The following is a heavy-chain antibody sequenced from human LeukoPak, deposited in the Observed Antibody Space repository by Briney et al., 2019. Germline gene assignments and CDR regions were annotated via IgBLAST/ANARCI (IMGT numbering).Heavy chain of an antibody. CDR2: IRYDGSNK. CDR3: AKVSSVTTNYDAFDI. CDR1: GFTFSSYG. Sequence: PGGSLRLSCAASGFTFSSYGMHWVRQAPGKGLEWVAFIRYDGSNKYYADSVKGRFTISRDNSKSTLYLQMNSLRAEDTAVYYCAKVSSVTTNYDAFDIWGQGTMVTVSS. V-gene: IGHV3-30*02. J-gene: IGHJ3*02. D-gene: IGHD4-17*01.